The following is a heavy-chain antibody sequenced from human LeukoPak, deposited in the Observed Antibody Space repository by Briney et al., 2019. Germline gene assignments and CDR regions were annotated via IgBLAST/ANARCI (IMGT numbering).Heavy chain of an antibody. CDR3: ARDKFQKFGELFGRFDS. D-gene: IGHD3-10*01. CDR2: ISSSGSTI. J-gene: IGHJ5*01. Sequence: GGSLRLSCAASGFTFSSYEMNWVRQAPGKGLEWVSYISSSGSTIYYADSVKGRFTISRDNAKNSLYLQMNSLRAEDTAVYFCARDKFQKFGELFGRFDSWGQGTLVTVSS. CDR1: GFTFSSYE. V-gene: IGHV3-48*03.